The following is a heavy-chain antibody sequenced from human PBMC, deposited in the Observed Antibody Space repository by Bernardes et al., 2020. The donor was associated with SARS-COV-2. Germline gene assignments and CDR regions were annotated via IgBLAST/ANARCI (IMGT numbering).Heavy chain of an antibody. CDR2: IYDGGRP. CDR1: GFTVTKNY. J-gene: IGHJ4*02. V-gene: IGHV3-66*01. CDR3: TVRISGCVY. Sequence: GGSLRLSCAASGFTVTKNYMSWVRQAPGQGLEWVSHIYDGGRPYYADSVRGRFAISRDNSKNTFNLEVNNLRVEDTGVYYRTVRISGCVYWGKGTLLTVSS. D-gene: IGHD2-21*01.